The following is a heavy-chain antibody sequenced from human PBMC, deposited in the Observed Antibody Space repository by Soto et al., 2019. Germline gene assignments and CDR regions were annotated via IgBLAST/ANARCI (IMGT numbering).Heavy chain of an antibody. V-gene: IGHV4-39*01. CDR2: IYHSGAT. J-gene: IGHJ6*03. Sequence: QLRLQESGPGLVKPSETLSLTCSDFSDSIRSAPYFWGWVRQPPGKGMEWIGSIYHSGATFYDPSLTSRVTLSADTTYKQLSLRLRSLTAADPAVYFCARQQYCGRSTCYDSLYYQYIDVLGKVTMVTVSS. CDR1: SDSIRSAPYF. CDR3: ARQQYCGRSTCYDSLYYQYIDV. D-gene: IGHD3-16*01.